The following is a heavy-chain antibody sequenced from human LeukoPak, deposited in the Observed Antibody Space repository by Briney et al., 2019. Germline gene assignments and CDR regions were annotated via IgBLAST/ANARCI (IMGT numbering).Heavy chain of an antibody. CDR3: AKFPDGYCSSTSCPAFDY. CDR1: GFTFSSYA. Sequence: GGSLRLSCAASGFTFSSYAMSWVRQAPGKGLEWVSAISGSGGSTYYADSVKGRFTISRDNSKNTLYLQMNSLRAEDTAVYYCAKFPDGYCSSTSCPAFDYWGQGTLVTVSS. J-gene: IGHJ4*02. V-gene: IGHV3-23*01. D-gene: IGHD2-2*03. CDR2: ISGSGGST.